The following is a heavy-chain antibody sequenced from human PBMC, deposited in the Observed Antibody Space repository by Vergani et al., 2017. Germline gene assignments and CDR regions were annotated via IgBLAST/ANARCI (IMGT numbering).Heavy chain of an antibody. J-gene: IGHJ6*02. CDR3: ARDQGLVTMVRGVIWSYGMDV. D-gene: IGHD3-10*01. CDR2: IGSSGSTI. Sequence: QVQLVESGGGLVKPGGSLRLSCAASGFTFSDYYMSWIRQAPGKGLEWVSYIGSSGSTIYYADSVKGRFTISRDNAKNSLYLQMNSLRAEDTAVYYCARDQGLVTMVRGVIWSYGMDVWGQGTTVTVSS. CDR1: GFTFSDYY. V-gene: IGHV3-11*04.